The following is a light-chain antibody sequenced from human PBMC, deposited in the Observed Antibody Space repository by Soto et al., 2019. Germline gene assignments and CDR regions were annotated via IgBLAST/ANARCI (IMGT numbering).Light chain of an antibody. CDR3: SSFAGGNNLL. J-gene: IGLJ2*01. Sequence: QSALTQPPSASGSPGQSVTISCTGTSSDVGGYNFVSWYQQHPGKAPKLLIYEVSKRPSGVPDRFSGSNSDNTASLTVSGLQAEDEDDYYCSSFAGGNNLLFGGGTKLTVL. CDR2: EVS. CDR1: SSDVGGYNF. V-gene: IGLV2-8*01.